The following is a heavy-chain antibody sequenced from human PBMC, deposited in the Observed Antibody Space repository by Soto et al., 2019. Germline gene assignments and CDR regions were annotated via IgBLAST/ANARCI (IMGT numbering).Heavy chain of an antibody. Sequence: QVQLQESGPGLVKPSGTLSLTCSVSSGSISSSHWWSWVRQPPGKGLEWIGEIYHTGSTNYHPSLKRRVTISVDKSKNQFSLKVSSVTAADTAVYYCVRDNRPAAIGFAYDYRAVWGKATTVIVSS. J-gene: IGHJ6*03. D-gene: IGHD2-2*02. V-gene: IGHV4-4*02. CDR2: IYHTGST. CDR1: SGSISSSHW. CDR3: VRDNRPAAIGFAYDYRAV.